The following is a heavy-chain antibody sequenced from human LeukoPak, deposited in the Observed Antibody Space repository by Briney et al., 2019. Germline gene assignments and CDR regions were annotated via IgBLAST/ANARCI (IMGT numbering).Heavy chain of an antibody. CDR3: ARDQDTAMGNYYYYYYMDV. D-gene: IGHD5-18*01. CDR2: VTGNSDNI. J-gene: IGHJ6*03. CDR1: GFTFDNYA. Sequence: GGSLRLSCAASGFTFDNYAMHWVRQTPGKGLEWVAGVTGNSDNIDYADSVKGRFTMSRDNAKNSLYLQMNSLRAEDTAVYYCARDQDTAMGNYYYYYYMDVWGKGTTVTISS. V-gene: IGHV3-9*01.